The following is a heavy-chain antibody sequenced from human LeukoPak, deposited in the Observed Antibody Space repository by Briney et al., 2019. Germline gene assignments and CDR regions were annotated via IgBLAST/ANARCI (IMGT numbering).Heavy chain of an antibody. CDR2: IYNSGST. J-gene: IGHJ4*02. D-gene: IGHD2-21*02. CDR1: GGSTSSSGYY. V-gene: IGHV4-39*01. CDR3: ARLLYVVVTEHFDS. Sequence: SETLSLTCTVSGGSTSSSGYYWGWVRQPPGKGLEWIGSIYNSGSTYYNPSLKSRVTISVDTSNNQISLKLSSVTAADTAVYYCARLLYVVVTEHFDSWGQGTLVTVSS.